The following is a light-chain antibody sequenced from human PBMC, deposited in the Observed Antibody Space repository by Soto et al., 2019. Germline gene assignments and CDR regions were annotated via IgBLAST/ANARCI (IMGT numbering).Light chain of an antibody. V-gene: IGKV3-20*01. Sequence: EIVMTQSPVTLSVSPGDRVTLSCRASQSVSSSYLAWYQQKPGQAPRLLIYGASSRATGIPDRFSGSGSGTDFTLTISRLEPEDFAVYYCQQYGSSPPWTFGQGTKVEIK. J-gene: IGKJ1*01. CDR2: GAS. CDR3: QQYGSSPPWT. CDR1: QSVSSSY.